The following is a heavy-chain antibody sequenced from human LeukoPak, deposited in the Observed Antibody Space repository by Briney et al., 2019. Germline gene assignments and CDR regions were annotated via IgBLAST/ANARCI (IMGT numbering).Heavy chain of an antibody. CDR3: AKDQSKSELLGRSAP. CDR1: GFTFSDYA. CDR2: ISGSGSST. D-gene: IGHD1-26*01. J-gene: IGHJ5*02. V-gene: IGHV3-23*01. Sequence: GGSLRLSCAASGFTFSDYATSWVRQAPGKGLEWVSAISGSGSSTYYADSVKGRFTISRDNSKNTLYLHMNSLRAEDTAVYSCAKDQSKSELLGRSAPWRQGTLVTVSS.